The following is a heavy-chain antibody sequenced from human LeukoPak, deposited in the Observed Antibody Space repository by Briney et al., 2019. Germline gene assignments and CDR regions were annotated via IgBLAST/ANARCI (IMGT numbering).Heavy chain of an antibody. Sequence: GGSLRLSCVASGFTFSSYGMHWVRQAPGKGLEGVAVIWYDGSNKYYADSVKGRFTISRDNSKNTLFLQMSSLRAEDTALYYCAKAGGYCSDVRCYSSHWGQGTLVTVSS. V-gene: IGHV3-33*06. J-gene: IGHJ4*02. CDR2: IWYDGSNK. D-gene: IGHD2-15*01. CDR3: AKAGGYCSDVRCYSSH. CDR1: GFTFSSYG.